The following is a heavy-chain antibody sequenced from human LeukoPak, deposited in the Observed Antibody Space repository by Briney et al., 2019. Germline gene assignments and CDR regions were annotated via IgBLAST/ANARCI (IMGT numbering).Heavy chain of an antibody. CDR3: ARDYSSSWYLYYFDY. CDR2: IKQDGSEK. J-gene: IGHJ4*02. CDR1: GFTFSSYW. Sequence: PGGSLRLSCAASGFTFSSYWMSWVRQAPGKGLEWVANIKQDGSEKYYVDSVKGRFTISRDNAKNSLYLQMNSLRAEDTAVYYCARDYSSSWYLYYFDYWGQGTLVTVSS. D-gene: IGHD6-13*01. V-gene: IGHV3-7*05.